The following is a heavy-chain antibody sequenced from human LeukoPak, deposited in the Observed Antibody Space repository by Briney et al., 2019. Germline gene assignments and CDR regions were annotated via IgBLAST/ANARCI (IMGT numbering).Heavy chain of an antibody. CDR2: IYYSGST. CDR3: ARGLYYGPAYYFDY. D-gene: IGHD3-16*01. Sequence: PSETLSLTCTVSGGSISSSYYYWGWIRQPPGKGLEWIGSIYYSGSTYYNPSLKSRVTISVDTSKNQFSLKLRSVTAADTAVYYCARGLYYGPAYYFDYWGQGTLVTVSS. V-gene: IGHV4-39*01. CDR1: GGSISSSYYY. J-gene: IGHJ4*02.